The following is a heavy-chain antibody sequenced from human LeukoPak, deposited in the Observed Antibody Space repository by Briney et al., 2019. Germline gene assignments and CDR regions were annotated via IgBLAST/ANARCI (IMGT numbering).Heavy chain of an antibody. J-gene: IGHJ4*02. CDR2: IYYSGST. CDR3: ARTTVTTVTVDN. Sequence: SETLSLTCTVSGGSISSYYWSWIRQPPGKGLEWIGYIYYSGSTNYNPSLKSRVTISVDTSKNQFSLELSSVTAADTAIYYCARTTVTTVTVDNWGQGTLVTVSS. CDR1: GGSISSYY. D-gene: IGHD4-17*01. V-gene: IGHV4-59*01.